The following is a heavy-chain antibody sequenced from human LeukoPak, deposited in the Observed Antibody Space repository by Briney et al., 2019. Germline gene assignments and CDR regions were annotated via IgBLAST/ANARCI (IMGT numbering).Heavy chain of an antibody. J-gene: IGHJ4*02. V-gene: IGHV1-2*02. D-gene: IGHD3-10*01. Sequence: ASVKVSCKASGYTFTGYYMHWVRQAPGQGLEWMGWINPNSGGTNYAQKFQGRVTITRNTSISTAYMELSSLRSEDTAVYYCARGRGRAYGSGKEYYFDYWGQGTLVTVSS. CDR3: ARGRGRAYGSGKEYYFDY. CDR2: INPNSGGT. CDR1: GYTFTGYY.